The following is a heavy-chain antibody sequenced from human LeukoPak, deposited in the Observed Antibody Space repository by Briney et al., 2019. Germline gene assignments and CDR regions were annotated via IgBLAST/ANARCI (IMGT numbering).Heavy chain of an antibody. CDR1: GGXILTTNW. J-gene: IGHJ4*02. D-gene: IGHD1-26*01. V-gene: IGHV4-4*02. CDR2: VHLSGAS. CDR3: TRESGAFSPFGF. Sequence: SETLSLTCAVSGGXILTTNWWSWVRQPPGKGLEWIGEVHLSGASNYNPSLRSRVNMSIDKSKNQLSLELTSVTAADTAIYYCTRESGAFSPFGFWGQGTLVTVSS.